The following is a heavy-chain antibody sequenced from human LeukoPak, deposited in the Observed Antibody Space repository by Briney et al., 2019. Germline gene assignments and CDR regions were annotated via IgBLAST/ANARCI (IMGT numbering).Heavy chain of an antibody. V-gene: IGHV1-18*01. CDR1: GYTFTSYG. D-gene: IGHD3-22*01. Sequence: ASVKVSCKASGYTFTSYGISWVRQAPGQGLEWMGWISAYNSNTNYAQKLQGRVTMTTDTSTSTAYMELRSLRSDDTAVYYCARNYYDSSGYYYVFRTGFDYWGQGTLVTVSS. CDR3: ARNYYDSSGYYYVFRTGFDY. J-gene: IGHJ4*02. CDR2: ISAYNSNT.